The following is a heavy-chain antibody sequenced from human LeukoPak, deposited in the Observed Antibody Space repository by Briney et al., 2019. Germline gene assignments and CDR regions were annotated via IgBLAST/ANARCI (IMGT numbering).Heavy chain of an antibody. CDR1: GGSISSNSYY. Sequence: QPSETLSLTCTVSGGSISSNSYYWGWIRQPPGKGLEWIGSISYSGSTYYNPSLKSRVTISVDTSKNQFSLKLSSVTAADTAVYYCASHTYYYDSYYFDYWGQGTLVTVSS. V-gene: IGHV4-39*01. CDR2: ISYSGST. D-gene: IGHD3-22*01. J-gene: IGHJ4*02. CDR3: ASHTYYYDSYYFDY.